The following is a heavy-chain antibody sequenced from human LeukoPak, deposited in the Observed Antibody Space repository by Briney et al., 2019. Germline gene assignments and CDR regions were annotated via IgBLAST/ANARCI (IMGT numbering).Heavy chain of an antibody. CDR1: GFTFSSYA. CDR2: ISGSGGST. D-gene: IGHD2-2*01. CDR3: ARHCKRYCSSTSCQSRGGCFDY. V-gene: IGHV3-23*01. J-gene: IGHJ4*02. Sequence: GGSLRLSCAASGFTFSSYAMSWVRQAPGKGLEWVSAISGSGGSTYYADSVKGRFTISRDNSKNTLYLQMNSLRAEDTAVYYCARHCKRYCSSTSCQSRGGCFDYWGQGTLVTVSS.